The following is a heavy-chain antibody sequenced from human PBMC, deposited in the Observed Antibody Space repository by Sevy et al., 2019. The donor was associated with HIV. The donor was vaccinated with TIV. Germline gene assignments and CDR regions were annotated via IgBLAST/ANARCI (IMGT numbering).Heavy chain of an antibody. J-gene: IGHJ2*01. D-gene: IGHD6-19*01. V-gene: IGHV4-59*13. CDR2: IYYSGTT. Sequence: SETLSLTCTVSGGSISGYFWSWIRQPPGKGLEWIGYIYYSGTTNYNPSLQSRVSISVHTSKNQFSLKLSSVTAADTAVYYCAGGIAVTGTLYYWYFDLWGRGTLVTVSS. CDR3: AGGIAVTGTLYYWYFDL. CDR1: GGSISGYF.